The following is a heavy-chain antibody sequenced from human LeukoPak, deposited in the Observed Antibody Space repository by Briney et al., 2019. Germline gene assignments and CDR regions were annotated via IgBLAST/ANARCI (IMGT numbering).Heavy chain of an antibody. V-gene: IGHV4-59*08. CDR2: IFYRGTT. Sequence: PAETLSLTCAVSGGSIRSYYWSWIRQPPGKGLGWVGHIFYRGTTDSNPSPKRRVSISLDTSKKQFYLKMRSVTPADTGVYYCARTYCSGGRCQFVYWGQGTLVSVSS. CDR1: GGSIRSYY. D-gene: IGHD2-15*01. CDR3: ARTYCSGGRCQFVY. J-gene: IGHJ4*02.